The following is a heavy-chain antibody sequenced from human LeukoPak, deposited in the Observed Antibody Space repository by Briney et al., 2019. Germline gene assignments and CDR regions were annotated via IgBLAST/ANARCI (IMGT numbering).Heavy chain of an antibody. CDR1: GFTFSSYS. D-gene: IGHD6-13*01. V-gene: IGHV3-21*01. CDR2: ISSSSSYI. J-gene: IGHJ5*02. CDR3: AREAIAAAGTGWFDP. Sequence: NPGGSLRLSCAASGFTFSSYSMNWVRQAPGKGLEWVSSISSSSSYIYYADSVKGRFTISRDNAKNSLYLQMNSLRAEDTAVYYCAREAIAAAGTGWFDPWGQGTLVTVSS.